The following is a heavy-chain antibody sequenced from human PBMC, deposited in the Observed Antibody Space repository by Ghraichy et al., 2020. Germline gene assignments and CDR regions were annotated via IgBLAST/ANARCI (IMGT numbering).Heavy chain of an antibody. CDR1: GYTFTFYG. Sequence: SVKVSCKASGYTFTFYGITWVRQAPGQGLEWMGWISPSSGITKYAQQFQDRVTMTTDTSTATSYMELRSLTSDDTAVYYCAREPRASSRFDPWGQGSLVTVSS. D-gene: IGHD3-10*01. V-gene: IGHV1-18*01. J-gene: IGHJ5*02. CDR2: ISPSSGIT. CDR3: AREPRASSRFDP.